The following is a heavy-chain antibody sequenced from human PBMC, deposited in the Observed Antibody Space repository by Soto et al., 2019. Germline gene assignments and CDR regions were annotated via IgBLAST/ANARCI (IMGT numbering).Heavy chain of an antibody. V-gene: IGHV4-59*08. CDR1: GCSISSYY. D-gene: IGHD4-17*01. J-gene: IGHJ4*02. CDR2: IYYSGSA. CDR3: ARLRDYGDYFDS. Sequence: PSETLSLTCTVSGCSISSYYWTWIRQPPGKGLEWLGYIYYSGSANYNPSLKSRVTISLDASKNQFSLRLSSVTAADTAVYYCARLRDYGDYFDSWGQGTLVTVSS.